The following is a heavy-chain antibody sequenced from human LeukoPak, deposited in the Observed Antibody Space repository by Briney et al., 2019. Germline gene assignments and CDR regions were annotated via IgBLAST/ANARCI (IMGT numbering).Heavy chain of an antibody. CDR2: IYTSGST. CDR3: ARAIDSSGYQHKGFGP. J-gene: IGHJ5*02. CDR1: GDSISSGNYY. D-gene: IGHD3-22*01. V-gene: IGHV4-61*02. Sequence: PSQTLSLTCTVSGDSISSGNYYWSWIRQPAGKGLEWIGRIYTSGSTHYNPSLKSRVTISVDTSRNQFSLKLSSVTAADTAVYFCARAIDSSGYQHKGFGPWGRGTLVTVSS.